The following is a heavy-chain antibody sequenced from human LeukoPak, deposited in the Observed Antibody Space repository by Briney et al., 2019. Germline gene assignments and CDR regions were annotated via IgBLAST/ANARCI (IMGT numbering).Heavy chain of an antibody. J-gene: IGHJ4*02. D-gene: IGHD3-10*01. Sequence: PSETLSLTCTVSGGSISSYYWSWIRQPPGKGLEWIGYIYYSGSTNYNPSLKSRVTISVDTSKNQFSLKLSSVTAADTAVYYCARAPGSSMYYIDYWGQGTLVTVSS. V-gene: IGHV4-59*01. CDR3: ARAPGSSMYYIDY. CDR1: GGSISSYY. CDR2: IYYSGST.